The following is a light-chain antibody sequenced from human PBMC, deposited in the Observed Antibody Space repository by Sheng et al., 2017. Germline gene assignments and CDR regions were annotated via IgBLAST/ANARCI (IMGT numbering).Light chain of an antibody. V-gene: IGKV3-11*01. CDR3: QQTNSFPLT. CDR2: GAS. CDR1: QSVSSF. Sequence: EIVLTQSPATLSLSPGERATLSCRASQSVSSFLAWYQQKPGQAPRLLIFGASSRGTGIPARFSGSGSGTEFTLTISSLQSEDFATYFCQQTNSFPLTFGGGTKVEIK. J-gene: IGKJ4*01.